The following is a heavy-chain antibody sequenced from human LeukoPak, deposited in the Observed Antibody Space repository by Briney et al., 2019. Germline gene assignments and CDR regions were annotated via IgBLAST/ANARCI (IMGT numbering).Heavy chain of an antibody. CDR3: ARANGDFDY. V-gene: IGHV3-11*06. D-gene: IGHD4-17*01. Sequence: GGSLRLSCALSAFTFSVYYMSWIRQAPGEGLEWVSYISSSSSYTNYADSVKGRFTISRDNAKNSLHLQMNSLRAEDTAVYFCARANGDFDYWGQGTLVTVSS. CDR2: ISSSSSYT. CDR1: AFTFSVYY. J-gene: IGHJ4*02.